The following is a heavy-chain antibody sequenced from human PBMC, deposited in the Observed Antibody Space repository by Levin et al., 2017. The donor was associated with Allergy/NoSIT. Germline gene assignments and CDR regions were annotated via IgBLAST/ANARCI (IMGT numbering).Heavy chain of an antibody. J-gene: IGHJ4*02. CDR3: AREMTRGGYGY. Sequence: KSSETLSLTCAVYGGSFSGYYWSWIRQPPGKGLEWIGEINHSGSTNYNPSLKSRVTISVDTSKNQFSLKLSSVTAADTAVYYCAREMTRGGYGYWGQGTLVTVSS. CDR1: GGSFSGYY. V-gene: IGHV4-34*01. D-gene: IGHD5-12*01. CDR2: INHSGST.